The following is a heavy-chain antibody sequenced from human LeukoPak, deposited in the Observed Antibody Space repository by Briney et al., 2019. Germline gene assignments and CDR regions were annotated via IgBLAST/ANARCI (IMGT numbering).Heavy chain of an antibody. J-gene: IGHJ2*01. D-gene: IGHD3-22*01. CDR2: TNPSNGGT. Sequence: GASVKVSCKASGYTFSAYYLHWLRQAPGQGLEWMGWTNPSNGGTNYLEKFQGRVTMTRDTSTNTAYMELSSLRSDDTAVYYCARDYGLHSSGYGPFDLWGRGALVTVSS. CDR1: GYTFSAYY. CDR3: ARDYGLHSSGYGPFDL. V-gene: IGHV1-2*02.